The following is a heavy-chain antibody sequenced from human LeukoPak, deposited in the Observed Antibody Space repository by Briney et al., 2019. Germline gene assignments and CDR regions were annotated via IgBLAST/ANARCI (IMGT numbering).Heavy chain of an antibody. Sequence: PSETLSLTCTLSGGSIGIYFWSWIRQPPGKALEGIGYNSGSTKYNPSLKSRVTISVDTSKNQLSLKLSSVTAADTAVYYCARGRGYGGNYLRAFDIWGQGTMVSVSS. CDR1: GGSIGIYF. J-gene: IGHJ3*02. CDR3: ARGRGYGGNYLRAFDI. V-gene: IGHV4-59*08. D-gene: IGHD1-26*01. CDR2: NSGST.